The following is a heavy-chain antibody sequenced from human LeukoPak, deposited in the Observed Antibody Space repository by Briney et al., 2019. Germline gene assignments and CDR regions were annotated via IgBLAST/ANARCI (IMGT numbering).Heavy chain of an antibody. CDR1: GFTFSSYA. CDR3: AKGHSGSPSHYFDY. CDR2: ISGGGST. V-gene: IGHV3-23*01. D-gene: IGHD1-26*01. J-gene: IGHJ4*02. Sequence: GGSLRLSCAASGFTFSSYAMSWVRQAPGKGLEWVSAISGGGSTYYADSVKGRFTISRDNSKNTLYLQMNSLRAEDTAVYYCAKGHSGSPSHYFDYWGQGTLVTVSS.